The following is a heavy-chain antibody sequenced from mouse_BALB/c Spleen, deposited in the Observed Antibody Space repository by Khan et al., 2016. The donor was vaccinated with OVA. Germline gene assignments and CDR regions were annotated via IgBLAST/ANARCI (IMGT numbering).Heavy chain of an antibody. D-gene: IGHD2-14*01. Sequence: QVQLKQSGAELARPGASVKMSCKASGYTFTSYTIHWIKLRPGQGLEWIGYINPSNGYTNYNQKFKDKATLTADKSSTTAYMQLSSLTSDDSAVYNCVKDGAYYWNDGWFAYGGQGTLVTVSA. J-gene: IGHJ3*01. CDR3: VKDGAYYWNDGWFAY. V-gene: IGHV1-4*01. CDR1: GYTFTSYT. CDR2: INPSNGYT.